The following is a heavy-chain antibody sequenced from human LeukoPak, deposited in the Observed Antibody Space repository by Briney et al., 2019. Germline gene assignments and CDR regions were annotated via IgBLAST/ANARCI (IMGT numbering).Heavy chain of an antibody. J-gene: IGHJ5*02. CDR3: GLEWLINWFDP. V-gene: IGHV3-15*01. Sequence: GGSLRLSCAASGFTFSNAWMSWVRQAPGKGLEWVGRIKSKTDGGTTDYAAPVKGRFTISRDDSKNTLYLQMNSLKTEDTAVYYCGLEWLINWFDPWGQGTLVTVSS. CDR2: IKSKTDGGTT. D-gene: IGHD3-3*01. CDR1: GFTFSNAW.